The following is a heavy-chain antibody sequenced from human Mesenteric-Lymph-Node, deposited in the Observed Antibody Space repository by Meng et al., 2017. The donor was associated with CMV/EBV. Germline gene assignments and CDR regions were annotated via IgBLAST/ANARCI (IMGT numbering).Heavy chain of an antibody. V-gene: IGHV4-31*03. Sequence: TCSGGSISSGGFYWNWIRQHPGKGLEWIGYIYHSGSTYYNPSLKSRVSISVDTSKNQFSLRLSSVTAADTAVYYCARGLSTLDWFDPWGQGTLVTVSS. CDR2: IYHSGST. CDR1: GGSISSGGFY. D-gene: IGHD2/OR15-2a*01. J-gene: IGHJ5*02. CDR3: ARGLSTLDWFDP.